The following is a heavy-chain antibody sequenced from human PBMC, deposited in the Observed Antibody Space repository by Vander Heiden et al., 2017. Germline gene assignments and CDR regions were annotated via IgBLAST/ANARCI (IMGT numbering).Heavy chain of an antibody. CDR3: ARTPGYNGAYYFDY. D-gene: IGHD1-26*01. CDR1: GSTFSKYW. Sequence: EVQLVESGGGLVQPGGSLRLSCAASGSTFSKYWMHWVRQAPGKGLGWVSRINSDGSSTSYADSVKGRFTISRDNAKSTLYLQMNSLRAEDTAVYYCARTPGYNGAYYFDYWGQGTLVTVSS. CDR2: INSDGSST. V-gene: IGHV3-74*01. J-gene: IGHJ4*02.